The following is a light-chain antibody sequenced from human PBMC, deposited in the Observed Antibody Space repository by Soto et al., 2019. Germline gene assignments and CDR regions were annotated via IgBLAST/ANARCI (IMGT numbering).Light chain of an antibody. CDR3: QGYGRSPLYT. J-gene: IGKJ2*01. CDR1: QSLSRTY. CDR2: ASS. V-gene: IGKV3-20*01. Sequence: EMVLTQSPGTLSLSPGDRATLSRRASQSLSRTYLAWYQQKPGQAPRLLIYASSDRAPGIPDRFRGSGSGTDFTLTISRLEPEDFAVYYCQGYGRSPLYTFGQGTKLEIK.